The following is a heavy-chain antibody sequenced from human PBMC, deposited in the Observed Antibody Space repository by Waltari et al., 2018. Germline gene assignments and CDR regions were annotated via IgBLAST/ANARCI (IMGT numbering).Heavy chain of an antibody. CDR2: INHSGST. V-gene: IGHV4-34*01. J-gene: IGHJ4*02. Sequence: IRQPPGKGLEWIGEINHSGSTNYNPSLKSRVTISVDTSKNQFSLKLSSVTAADTAVYYCARGGDYHRTGLGYWGQGTLVTVSS. D-gene: IGHD3-16*01. CDR3: ARGGDYHRTGLGY.